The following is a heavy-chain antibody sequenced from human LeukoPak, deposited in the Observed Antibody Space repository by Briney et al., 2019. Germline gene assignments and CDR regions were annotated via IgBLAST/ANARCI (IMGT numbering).Heavy chain of an antibody. CDR3: ARGDGSGHNWFDP. CDR2: IYSGGST. V-gene: IGHV3-53*01. D-gene: IGHD3-10*01. J-gene: IGHJ5*02. CDR1: GFTVSSNY. Sequence: GGSLRLSCAASGFTVSSNYMSWVRQAPGKGLEWVSVIYSGGSTYYADYVKGRFNISRDNSKNTLYLQMNSLRAEDTAVYYCARGDGSGHNWFDPWGQGTLVTVSS.